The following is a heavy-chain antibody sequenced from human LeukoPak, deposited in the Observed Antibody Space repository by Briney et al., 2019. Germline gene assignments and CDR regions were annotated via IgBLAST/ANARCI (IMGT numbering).Heavy chain of an antibody. CDR3: VTSGSGSYHWRAFDY. V-gene: IGHV3-64D*06. J-gene: IGHJ4*02. CDR2: IGDNGGGT. Sequence: GGSLRLSCSASGFAFSNYAMYWVRQAPGKGLEYVSGIGDNGGGTDYADSVKGRFTISRDNSKNTLYLQMSTLRAGDTAVYYCVTSGSGSYHWRAFDYWGQGTLVTVSS. CDR1: GFAFSNYA. D-gene: IGHD3-10*01.